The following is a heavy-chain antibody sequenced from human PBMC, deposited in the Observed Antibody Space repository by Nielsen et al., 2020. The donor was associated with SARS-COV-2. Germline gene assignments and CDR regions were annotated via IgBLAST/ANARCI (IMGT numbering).Heavy chain of an antibody. CDR2: ISWNSGSI. V-gene: IGHV3-9*01. D-gene: IGHD1-14*01. J-gene: IGHJ4*02. CDR3: ARSEYNTSPLDY. Sequence: GGSLRLSCAASGFTFDDYAMHWVRQAPGKGLEWVSGISWNSGSIGYADSVKGRFTISRDISKNTMFLQMDSLRADDTAVYFCARSEYNTSPLDYWGQGTLVTVSS. CDR1: GFTFDDYA.